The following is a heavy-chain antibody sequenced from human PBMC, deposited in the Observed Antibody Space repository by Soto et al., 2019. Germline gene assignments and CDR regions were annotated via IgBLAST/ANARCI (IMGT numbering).Heavy chain of an antibody. V-gene: IGHV4-31*03. Sequence: QVQLQEPGPGLVKPSETLSLTCTVSGGSISTDNYYWSWVRQHPGKGLEWIGYIDYRWSAHYNPSLVSRVSISVDTSKKQFSLKLRSVSGADTAIYFCAREVMVQTDSDVFDVWCQGTMVIVSS. D-gene: IGHD2-8*01. CDR3: AREVMVQTDSDVFDV. J-gene: IGHJ3*01. CDR2: IDYRWSA. CDR1: GGSISTDNYY.